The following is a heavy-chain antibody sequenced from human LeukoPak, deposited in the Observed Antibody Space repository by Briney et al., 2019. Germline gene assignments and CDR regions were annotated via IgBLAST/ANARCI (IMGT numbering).Heavy chain of an antibody. CDR2: ISDDGSNK. D-gene: IGHD4-17*01. V-gene: IGHV3-30*04. CDR1: GFTFRTYA. J-gene: IGHJ4*02. CDR3: ARAFSTTAFDY. Sequence: GRSLRLSCAASGFTFRTYAMNWARQAPGKGLEWVAVISDDGSNKYYAESVKGQFTISRDNSKNTLYLQMNSLRAEDTAVYYCARAFSTTAFDYWGQGTLVTVSS.